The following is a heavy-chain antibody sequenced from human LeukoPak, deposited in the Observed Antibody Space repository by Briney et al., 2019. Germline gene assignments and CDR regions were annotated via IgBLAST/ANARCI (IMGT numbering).Heavy chain of an antibody. CDR2: ISYDGSNK. Sequence: PGGSLRLSCAASGFTFSSYAMHWVRQAPGKGLEWVAVISYDGSNKYYADSVKGRFTISRDNSKNTLYLQMNSLRAEDTAVYYCARDRYCSGGSCFEYFQHWGQGTLVTVSS. D-gene: IGHD2-15*01. V-gene: IGHV3-30-3*01. J-gene: IGHJ1*01. CDR1: GFTFSSYA. CDR3: ARDRYCSGGSCFEYFQH.